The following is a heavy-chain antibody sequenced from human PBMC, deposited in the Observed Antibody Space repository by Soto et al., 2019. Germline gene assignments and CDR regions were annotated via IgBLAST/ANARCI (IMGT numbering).Heavy chain of an antibody. J-gene: IGHJ6*02. CDR1: GFTFSSYS. V-gene: IGHV3-48*02. CDR2: ISSSSSTK. Sequence: GGSLRLSCAASGFTFSSYSMNWVRQAPGKGLEWVSYISSSSSTKYYADYEKGRITITRNNTKKSLYLQMNSLRDEDTAVYYCARGGYSYGWGSYYYYGMDVWGQGTTVTVSS. D-gene: IGHD5-18*01. CDR3: ARGGYSYGWGSYYYYGMDV.